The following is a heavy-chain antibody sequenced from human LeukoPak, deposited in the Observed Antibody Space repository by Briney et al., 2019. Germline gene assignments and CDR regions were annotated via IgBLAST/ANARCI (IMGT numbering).Heavy chain of an antibody. CDR2: TFYRSKWSS. Sequence: SQTPSLTCAISGDSVSSKSAAWNWIRQSPSRGLEWLGRTFYRSKWSSGYAESVKSRITINPDTSKNQFPLQLKSVTPEDTAVYYCARRTYDYVWGSYRPYYFDYWGQGTLVTVSS. J-gene: IGHJ4*02. V-gene: IGHV6-1*01. D-gene: IGHD3-16*02. CDR1: GDSVSSKSAA. CDR3: ARRTYDYVWGSYRPYYFDY.